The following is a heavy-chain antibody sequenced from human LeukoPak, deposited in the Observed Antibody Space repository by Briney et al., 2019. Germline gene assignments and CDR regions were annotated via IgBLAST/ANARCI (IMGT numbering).Heavy chain of an antibody. CDR1: GGSISSGGYY. V-gene: IGHV4-31*03. J-gene: IGHJ5*02. CDR3: AALAYCNSAGCFEFTWVDP. Sequence: SETLSLTCTVSGGSISSGGYYWSWIRQHPGKGLERIGYFYYSGSTYYNPSLKSRLSISVDTSNNQFSLKLRSVTAADTAVYYCAALAYCNSAGCFEFTWVDPWGQGTLVTVSS. D-gene: IGHD2-2*01. CDR2: FYYSGST.